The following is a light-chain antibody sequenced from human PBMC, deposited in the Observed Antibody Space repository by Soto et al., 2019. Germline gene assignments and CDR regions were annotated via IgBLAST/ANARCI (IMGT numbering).Light chain of an antibody. V-gene: IGKV3-20*01. CDR2: GAS. J-gene: IGKJ2*01. CDR3: QQYDSSPYT. CDR1: QSVSSSF. Sequence: EIVLTQSPGTLSLSPGEGATLSCRASQSVSSSFLAWYQQKPGQAPRLLIYGASSRATGIPDRFSGSGSGTDFTLTISRLEPEDFAVYDCQQYDSSPYTFGQGTKLEIK.